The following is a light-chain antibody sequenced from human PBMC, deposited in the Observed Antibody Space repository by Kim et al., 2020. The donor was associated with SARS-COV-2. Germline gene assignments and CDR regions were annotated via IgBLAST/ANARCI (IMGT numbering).Light chain of an antibody. Sequence: VSPGQTARITWSGDALSKQYAYWYQQKPGQAPLLIIYRDTERPSGVPERFSGSTSGTTVTLTISGVQADVEADYYCQSADNNGAWVFGGGTQLTVL. CDR1: ALSKQY. J-gene: IGLJ3*02. CDR2: RDT. V-gene: IGLV3-25*03. CDR3: QSADNNGAWV.